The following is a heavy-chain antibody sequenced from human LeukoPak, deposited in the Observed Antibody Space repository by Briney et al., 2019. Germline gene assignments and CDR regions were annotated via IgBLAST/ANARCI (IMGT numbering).Heavy chain of an antibody. CDR2: IYYSGST. Sequence: PSETLSLTCTVSGGSIRSSSYYWGWIRQPPGKGLEWIGSIYYSGSTYYNASLKSRGTISVDTSKNQFSLKLSSVTAADTAVYYCARGYYYGSGSWDYYYYYGMDVWGQGTTVTVSS. CDR3: ARGYYYGSGSWDYYYYYGMDV. V-gene: IGHV4-39*07. CDR1: GGSIRSSSYY. D-gene: IGHD3-10*01. J-gene: IGHJ6*02.